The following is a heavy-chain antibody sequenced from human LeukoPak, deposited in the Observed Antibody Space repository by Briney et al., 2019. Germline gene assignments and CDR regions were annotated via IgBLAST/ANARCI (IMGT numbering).Heavy chain of an antibody. CDR2: ISSNGDIT. J-gene: IGHJ4*02. V-gene: IGHV3-23*01. CDR1: RFTFNTYA. CDR3: ATVKRDCSGGTCYSYDY. D-gene: IGHD2-15*01. Sequence: GGSLRLSCVASRFTFNTYAVNWVRQAPGKGLEWVSAISSNGDITYYADSVRGRFTISRDNSKNTVFLQMNSLRADDTAVYYCATVKRDCSGGTCYSYDYWGQGTLVTVSS.